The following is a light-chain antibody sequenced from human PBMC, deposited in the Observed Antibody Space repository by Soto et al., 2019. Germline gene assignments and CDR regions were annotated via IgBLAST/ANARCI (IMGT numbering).Light chain of an antibody. V-gene: IGLV1-40*01. Sequence: QSVLTQPPSVSGAPGQRVTISCTGSSSNIGAGYDVHWYQQLPGTAPKLLIYFNTNRPSGVPDRFSGSKSGTSASLAITGLQAEDEADYYCQSYDSSLSGYVFGTGTKLNVL. J-gene: IGLJ1*01. CDR2: FNT. CDR3: QSYDSSLSGYV. CDR1: SSNIGAGYD.